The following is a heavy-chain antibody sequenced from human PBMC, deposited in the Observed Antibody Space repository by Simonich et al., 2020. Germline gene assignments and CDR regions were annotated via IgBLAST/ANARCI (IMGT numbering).Heavy chain of an antibody. D-gene: IGHD6-13*01. V-gene: IGHV3-21*01. CDR1: GFTFSGYT. CDR2: ISSSSSYI. J-gene: IGHJ4*02. CDR3: ARDAAGDY. Sequence: EVQLVESGGGLVKPGGSLRLSCAASGFTFSGYTRNWDSQAPGKGLEWVSSISSSSSYICYADSVKGRFTISRDNAKNSLYLQMNSLRAEDTAVYYCARDAAGDYWGQGTLVTVSS.